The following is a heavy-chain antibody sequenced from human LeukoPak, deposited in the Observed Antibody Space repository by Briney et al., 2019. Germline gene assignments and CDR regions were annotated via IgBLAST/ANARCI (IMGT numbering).Heavy chain of an antibody. J-gene: IGHJ4*02. CDR2: ISYDGSNK. D-gene: IGHD3-16*02. Sequence: PGRSLRLSCAASGFTFSSYGMHWVRQASGKGLEWVAVISYDGSNKYYADSVKGRFTISRDNSKNTLYLQMNSLRAEDTAVYYCAKIPYDYVWGSYRPIDYWGQGTLVTVSS. CDR1: GFTFSSYG. V-gene: IGHV3-30*18. CDR3: AKIPYDYVWGSYRPIDY.